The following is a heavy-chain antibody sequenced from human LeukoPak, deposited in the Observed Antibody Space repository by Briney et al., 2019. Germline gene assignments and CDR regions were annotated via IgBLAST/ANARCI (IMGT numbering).Heavy chain of an antibody. Sequence: GGSLRLSCVASGFSLSRYSMNWVRQAPGKGLEWVSYIGSVTDGITHYAESGKGRFTISRDYAKNSLYLQMNSLRAEDTAVYYCARDSGYPRAHGFDIWGQGTMVAVSS. V-gene: IGHV3-48*04. CDR2: IGSVTDGIT. D-gene: IGHD3-22*01. CDR3: ARDSGYPRAHGFDI. J-gene: IGHJ3*02. CDR1: GFSLSRYS.